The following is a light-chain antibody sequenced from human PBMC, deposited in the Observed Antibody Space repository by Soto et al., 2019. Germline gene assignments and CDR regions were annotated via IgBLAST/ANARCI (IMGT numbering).Light chain of an antibody. CDR1: QSVTNNF. J-gene: IGKJ5*01. Sequence: EIRLTQSPCTLSLSPGERATLSCRASQSVTNNFLACYQQKPGQAPRLLIYGASSRATGIPDRFSGSGSGTEFTLTINSLEPEDFSVYYCQQYSRSPPITFGQGTRLEIK. CDR2: GAS. CDR3: QQYSRSPPIT. V-gene: IGKV3-20*01.